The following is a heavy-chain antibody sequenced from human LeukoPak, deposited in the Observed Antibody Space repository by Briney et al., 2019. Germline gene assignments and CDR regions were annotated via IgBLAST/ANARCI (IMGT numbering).Heavy chain of an antibody. Sequence: SETLSLTCTVSGASISSYYWSWIRQPPGKGLEWIGYIYHSGSTYYNPSLKSRVTISVDRSKNQFSLKLSSVTAADTAVYYCARDMDIWGQGTMVTVSS. CDR1: GASISSYY. CDR3: ARDMDI. J-gene: IGHJ3*02. V-gene: IGHV4-59*12. CDR2: IYHSGST.